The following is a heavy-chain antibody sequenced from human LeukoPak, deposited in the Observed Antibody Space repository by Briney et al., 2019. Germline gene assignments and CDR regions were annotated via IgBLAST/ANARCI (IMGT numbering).Heavy chain of an antibody. V-gene: IGHV3-53*01. D-gene: IGHD3-22*01. J-gene: IGHJ3*02. CDR2: IYSDGTT. Sequence: GGSLRLSCAASGFSVSSIYMNWVRQAPGKGLEWVSVIYSDGTTYYADSVKGRFTISRDDSKNTLYLHMNSLRAEDTAVYYCARASNRPVYDSSGYYPLDIWGQGTMVTVSS. CDR3: ARASNRPVYDSSGYYPLDI. CDR1: GFSVSSIY.